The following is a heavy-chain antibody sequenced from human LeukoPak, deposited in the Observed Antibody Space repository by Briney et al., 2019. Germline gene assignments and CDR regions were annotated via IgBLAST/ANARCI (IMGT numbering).Heavy chain of an antibody. CDR3: AKDGSSDYYAWYYFDY. J-gene: IGHJ4*01. V-gene: IGHV3-23*01. Sequence: GGSLRLSCAASGFTFSNYAMSWVRQAPGKGLEWVSAISGSGGSTYYADSVKGRFTISRDNSKNTLHLQVNSLRAEDTAVYYCAKDGSSDYYAWYYFDYWGHGTLVTVSS. CDR2: ISGSGGST. CDR1: GFTFSNYA. D-gene: IGHD3-10*01.